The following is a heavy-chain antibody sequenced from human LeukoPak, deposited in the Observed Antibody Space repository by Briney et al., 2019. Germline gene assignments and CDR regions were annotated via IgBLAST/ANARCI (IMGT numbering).Heavy chain of an antibody. CDR2: ISGSGGST. D-gene: IGHD3-10*01. Sequence: PGGSLRLSCAASGFTFSTYAMSWVRQAPGKGLVWVSAISGSGGSTYYADSVKGRFTISRDNSKNTVYLQMNSLRAEDTAVYYCTTDDGLLYFGEVSYYFDYWGQGTLVTVSS. CDR1: GFTFSTYA. V-gene: IGHV3-23*01. J-gene: IGHJ4*02. CDR3: TTDDGLLYFGEVSYYFDY.